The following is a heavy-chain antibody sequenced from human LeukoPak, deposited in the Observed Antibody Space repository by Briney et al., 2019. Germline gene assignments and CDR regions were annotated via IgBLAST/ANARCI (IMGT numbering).Heavy chain of an antibody. CDR3: ARASVGVVIDKHDAFDI. Sequence: GGSLRLSCAASGFTFSSYWMHWVRQAPGKGLVWVSRINTDGSSTSYADSVKGRFTISRDNAKNTLYLQMNSLRAEDTAVYYCARASVGVVIDKHDAFDIWGQGTMVTVSS. CDR2: INTDGSST. D-gene: IGHD3-3*01. V-gene: IGHV3-74*01. J-gene: IGHJ3*02. CDR1: GFTFSSYW.